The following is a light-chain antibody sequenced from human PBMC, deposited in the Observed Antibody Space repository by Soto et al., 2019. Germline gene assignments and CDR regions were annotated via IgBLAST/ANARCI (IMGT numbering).Light chain of an antibody. Sequence: EIVLTQSPGTLSLSPGERATLSCRASQSISSSYLAWYQQRPGQAPRLLIYAASSRATGIPDRFSGGGSATDFTLTVSRLEPEDFAVYYCQQHGSSPWMFGQGTRVEIK. J-gene: IGKJ1*01. CDR2: AAS. CDR3: QQHGSSPWM. V-gene: IGKV3-20*01. CDR1: QSISSSY.